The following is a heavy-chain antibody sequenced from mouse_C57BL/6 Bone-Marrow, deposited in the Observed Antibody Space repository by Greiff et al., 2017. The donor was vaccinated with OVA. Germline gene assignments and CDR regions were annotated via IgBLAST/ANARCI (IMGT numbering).Heavy chain of an antibody. CDR3: ARGQYYGYDSWFAY. CDR1: GYTFTSYW. V-gene: IGHV1-64*01. D-gene: IGHD2-2*01. J-gene: IGHJ3*01. Sequence: QVQLQQPGAELVKPGASVKLSCKASGYTFTSYWMHWVKQRPGQGLEWIGMIHPNSGSTNYNEKFKSKATLTVDKSSSTAYMQLSSLTSEDSAVYYCARGQYYGYDSWFAYWGQGTLVTVSA. CDR2: IHPNSGST.